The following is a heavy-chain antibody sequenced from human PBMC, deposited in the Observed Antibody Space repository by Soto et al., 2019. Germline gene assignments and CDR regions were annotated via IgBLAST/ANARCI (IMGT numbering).Heavy chain of an antibody. Sequence: EVQLLESGGGLVQPGGSLRLSCAASGFTFSSYAMSWVRQAPGKGLEWVSAISGSGGSTYYADSVKGRFTISRANSKNTQYLQMNSLRAEDTAVYYCAKVDDYCSGGSCYSGWFDPWGQGTLVTVSS. V-gene: IGHV3-23*01. CDR1: GFTFSSYA. D-gene: IGHD2-15*01. CDR3: AKVDDYCSGGSCYSGWFDP. CDR2: ISGSGGST. J-gene: IGHJ5*02.